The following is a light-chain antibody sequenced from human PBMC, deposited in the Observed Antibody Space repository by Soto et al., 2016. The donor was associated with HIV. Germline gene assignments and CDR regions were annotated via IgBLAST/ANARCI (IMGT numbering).Light chain of an antibody. V-gene: IGLV3-19*01. J-gene: IGLJ2*01. CDR2: GKN. Sequence: SSELTQDPAVSVALGQTVRITCQGDSLRSYYASWYQQKPGQAPVLVIYGKNNRPSGIPDRFSGSSSGNTASLTITGAQVEDEADYYCNSRDSSGNPVFGGGTKLTVL. CDR3: NSRDSSGNPV. CDR1: SLRSYY.